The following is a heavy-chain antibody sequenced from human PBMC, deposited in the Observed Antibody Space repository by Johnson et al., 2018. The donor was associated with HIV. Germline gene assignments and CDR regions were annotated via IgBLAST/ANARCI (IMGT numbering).Heavy chain of an antibody. Sequence: VQLVESGGGLVQPGGSLRLSCAASGFTFSSYAMSWVRQAPGKGLEWVSAISGSGGSTYYADSVKGRFTISRDNSKNTLYLQMNSLRAEDTAVYYCPKAEQDSGSYEADAFDIWGQGTMVTVSS. J-gene: IGHJ3*02. CDR2: ISGSGGST. CDR1: GFTFSSYA. V-gene: IGHV3-23*04. D-gene: IGHD1-26*01. CDR3: PKAEQDSGSYEADAFDI.